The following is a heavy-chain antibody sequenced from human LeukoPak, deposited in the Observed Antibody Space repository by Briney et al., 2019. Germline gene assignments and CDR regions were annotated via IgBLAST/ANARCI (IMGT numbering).Heavy chain of an antibody. J-gene: IGHJ4*02. CDR3: ARGLRREQQLLRAFDY. D-gene: IGHD6-13*01. CDR2: MNPNSGNT. V-gene: IGHV1-8*01. CDR1: VYTFTNYD. Sequence: GASVRVSFKASVYTFTNYDINWVRPASGQGLEWMGWMNPNSGNTGSAQKFQGRVTMTSNTSISTAYMELSSLRSEDTAVYYCARGLRREQQLLRAFDYWGQGTPVTVSS.